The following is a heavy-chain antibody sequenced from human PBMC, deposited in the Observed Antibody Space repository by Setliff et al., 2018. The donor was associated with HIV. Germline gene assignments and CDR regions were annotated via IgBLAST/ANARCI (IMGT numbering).Heavy chain of an antibody. D-gene: IGHD6-19*01. J-gene: IGHJ6*02. V-gene: IGHV4-61*02. CDR1: GGSIRSDSYY. CDR3: AREEKLSAVAGTMYYYYAMDV. CDR2: IYSSGNT. Sequence: SETLSLTCTVSGGSIRSDSYYWTWIRQPAGEGLEWIGRIYSSGNTNYNPSLESRVTISVDTSKNQFSLKLSSVTAADTAVYYCAREEKLSAVAGTMYYYYAMDVWGQGTKVTSP.